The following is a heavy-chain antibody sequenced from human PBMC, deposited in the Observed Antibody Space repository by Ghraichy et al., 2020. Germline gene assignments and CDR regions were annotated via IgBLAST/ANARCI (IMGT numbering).Heavy chain of an antibody. CDR1: GFTFDDYA. D-gene: IGHD1-1*01. CDR3: AKDKLQDLTYFDY. Sequence: GVSLRLSCAASGFTFDDYAMHWVRQAPGKGLEWVSGISWNSGSIGYADSVKGRFTISRDNAKNSLYLQMNSLRAEDTALYYCAKDKLQDLTYFDYWGQGTLVTVSS. V-gene: IGHV3-9*01. J-gene: IGHJ4*02. CDR2: ISWNSGSI.